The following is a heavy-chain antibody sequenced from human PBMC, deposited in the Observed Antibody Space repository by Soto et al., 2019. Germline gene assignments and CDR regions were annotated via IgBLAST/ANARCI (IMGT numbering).Heavy chain of an antibody. Sequence: QVQLVQSGAEVKKPGSSVKVSCKASGGTFSSYAISWVRQAPGQGLEWMGGIIPIFGTANYAQKFQGRVTITADKSTSTAYMELSSLRSEDTAVYYCAGAGSRYSSSFLPLHSYYGMDVWGQGTTVTVSS. V-gene: IGHV1-69*06. D-gene: IGHD6-6*01. J-gene: IGHJ6*02. CDR1: GGTFSSYA. CDR3: AGAGSRYSSSFLPLHSYYGMDV. CDR2: IIPIFGTA.